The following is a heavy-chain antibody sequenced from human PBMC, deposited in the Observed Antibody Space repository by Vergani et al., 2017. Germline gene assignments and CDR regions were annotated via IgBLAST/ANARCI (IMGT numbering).Heavy chain of an antibody. CDR3: AGGSCLGGSGSRPLFGY. V-gene: IGHV4-61*02. J-gene: IGHJ4*02. CDR2: IHTSGNT. CDR1: GGSMSSGSSY. Sequence: QVQLQESGPGLVRPSQTLSLICTVSGGSMSSGSSYWSWIRQSAGKGLEWIGRIHTSGNTNYNPSLKSRVTMSEDTSKNQFSLNLTSVTAADTAVYYCAGGSCLGGSGSRPLFGYWGRGTLVTVSS. D-gene: IGHD2-15*01.